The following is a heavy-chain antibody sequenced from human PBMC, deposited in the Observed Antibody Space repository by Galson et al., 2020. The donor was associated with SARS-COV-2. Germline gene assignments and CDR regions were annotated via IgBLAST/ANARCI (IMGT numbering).Heavy chain of an antibody. CDR1: GFTFSDYA. J-gene: IGHJ4*02. D-gene: IGHD3-3*01. V-gene: IGHV3-30*04. Sequence: QLGESLKISCAATGFTFSDYAMHWVRQAPGQGLEWVAVISSDGSSKYYADSVKGRFTISRDNSQDTLYLQMHSLRTDETAVFYCARDLPGDDRLWSGPLGYWGQGTLGTVSS. CDR3: ARDLPGDDRLWSGPLGY. CDR2: ISSDGSSK.